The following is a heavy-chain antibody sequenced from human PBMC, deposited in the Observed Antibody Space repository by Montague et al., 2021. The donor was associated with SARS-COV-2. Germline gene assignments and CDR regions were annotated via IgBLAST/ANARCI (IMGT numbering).Heavy chain of an antibody. CDR3: ARHYDHSSRVDS. J-gene: IGHJ4*02. Sequence: ETLSLTCTVSGGSISSDYWTWIRQPPGKGLEWIGFVYYRGNTYYNPSLRGRATISVDTSSNHFSLTLSSVTAADTAIYYCARHYDHSSRVDSWGQGTLVTVSS. CDR2: VYYRGNT. CDR1: GGSISSDY. V-gene: IGHV4-59*08. D-gene: IGHD3-16*01.